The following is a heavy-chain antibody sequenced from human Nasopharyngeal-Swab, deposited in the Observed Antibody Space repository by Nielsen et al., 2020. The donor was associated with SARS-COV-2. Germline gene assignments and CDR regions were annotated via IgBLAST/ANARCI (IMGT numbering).Heavy chain of an antibody. CDR3: TTDFYFDY. Sequence: VRQAPGKGLEWLGRIGDKDHNYATTYGASVKGRFTISRDDSKNTAFLQMDSLKTEDTALYYCTTDFYFDYWGQGTLVTASS. V-gene: IGHV3-73*01. J-gene: IGHJ4*02. CDR2: IGDKDHNYAT.